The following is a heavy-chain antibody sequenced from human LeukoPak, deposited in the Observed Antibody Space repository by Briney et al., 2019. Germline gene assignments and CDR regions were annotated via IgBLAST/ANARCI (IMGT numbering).Heavy chain of an antibody. CDR1: GHYW. D-gene: IGHD1-14*01. Sequence: GGSLRLSCAASGHYWMHWVRQAPRKGLEWVSVIYSGSSTYYADSVEGRFIISRDNSKNTLYLQMNSLRAEDTAVYYCARGGVHNSAFDIWGQGTMVTVSS. J-gene: IGHJ3*02. V-gene: IGHV3-53*01. CDR2: IYSGSST. CDR3: ARGGVHNSAFDI.